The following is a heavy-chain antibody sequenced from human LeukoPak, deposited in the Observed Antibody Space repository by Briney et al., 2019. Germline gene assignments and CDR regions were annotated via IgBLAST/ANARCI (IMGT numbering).Heavy chain of an antibody. CDR2: IYYSGST. J-gene: IGHJ4*02. CDR1: GGSISSSNHF. D-gene: IGHD3-9*01. CDR3: ARGQYDILTGYYLQFDY. Sequence: PSETLSLTCTVSGGSISSSNHFWGWVRQPPEKGLEWIGSIYYSGSTYYNPSLTSRVTILVDTSKNQFSLKLSSVTAADTALYYCARGQYDILTGYYLQFDYWGQGSLVAVSS. V-gene: IGHV4-39*07.